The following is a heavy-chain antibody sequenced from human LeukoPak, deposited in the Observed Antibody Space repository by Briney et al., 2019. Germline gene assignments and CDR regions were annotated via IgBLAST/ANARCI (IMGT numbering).Heavy chain of an antibody. CDR1: GFSFGRFW. D-gene: IGHD3-3*01. Sequence: PGRSLTLSSAATGFSFGRFWIQLVRLDPRKGLAWVSRINADGRNTNYADFAKGRFIVSRDNVKNTLFLQMNSLRPEDTGVYYCGRDPGHFTIIGRNYMDVWGRGTTVAV. V-gene: IGHV3-74*01. J-gene: IGHJ6*03. CDR3: GRDPGHFTIIGRNYMDV. CDR2: INADGRNT.